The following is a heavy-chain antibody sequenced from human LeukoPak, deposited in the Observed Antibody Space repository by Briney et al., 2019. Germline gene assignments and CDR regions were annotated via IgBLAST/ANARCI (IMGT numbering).Heavy chain of an antibody. Sequence: PSETLSLTCTVSGGSISSGGYYWSWIRQPPGKGLEWIGYIYHSGSTYYNPSLKSRVTISVDRSKNQFSLKLSSVTAADTAVYYCASEYESGTTGPEPYYFDYWGREPWSPSPQ. CDR2: IYHSGST. CDR1: GGSISSGGYY. J-gene: IGHJ4*02. CDR3: ASEYESGTTGPEPYYFDY. D-gene: IGHD1-1*01. V-gene: IGHV4-30-2*01.